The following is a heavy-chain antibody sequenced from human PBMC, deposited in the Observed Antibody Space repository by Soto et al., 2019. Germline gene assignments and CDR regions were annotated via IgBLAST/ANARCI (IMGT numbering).Heavy chain of an antibody. CDR3: ATAGPYQNVAAAGYWFDP. V-gene: IGHV1-24*01. D-gene: IGHD6-13*01. Sequence: GASVQVSCKVSGYTLTELSMHWVRQAPGKGLERMGGFDPEDGETIYAQKFQGRVTMTEDTSTDTAYMELSSLISEDTAVYYCATAGPYQNVAAAGYWFDPWGQGTLVTVSS. J-gene: IGHJ5*02. CDR1: GYTLTELS. CDR2: FDPEDGET.